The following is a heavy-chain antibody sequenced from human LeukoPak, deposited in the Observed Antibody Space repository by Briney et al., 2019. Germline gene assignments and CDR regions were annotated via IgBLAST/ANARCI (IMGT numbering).Heavy chain of an antibody. CDR3: ARAFGDGYNPWVGYYYYYYMDV. CDR2: ISYSGST. J-gene: IGHJ6*03. D-gene: IGHD5-24*01. Sequence: SETLSLTCTVSGGSISSSNYYWGWIRQPPGKGLEWVGSISYSGSTNYNPSLKSRVTISVDTSKNQFSLKLSSVTAADTAVYYCARAFGDGYNPWVGYYYYYYMDVWGKGTTVTVSS. V-gene: IGHV4-39*07. CDR1: GGSISSSNYY.